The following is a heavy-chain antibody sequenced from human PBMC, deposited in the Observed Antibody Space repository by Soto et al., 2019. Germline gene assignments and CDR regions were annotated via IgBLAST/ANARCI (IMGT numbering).Heavy chain of an antibody. CDR1: GFTFSSYS. Sequence: EVQLVESGGGVVQPGGSLRLSCAASGFTFSSYSMNWVRQAPGKGLEWVSYISSSGSPIYYADFVKGRFTISRDNAKNSLSLQMNSLRVEDTAVYYCVRDPDALDVWGQGTTVTVSS. D-gene: IGHD2-2*01. CDR2: ISSSGSPI. J-gene: IGHJ6*02. CDR3: VRDPDALDV. V-gene: IGHV3-48*01.